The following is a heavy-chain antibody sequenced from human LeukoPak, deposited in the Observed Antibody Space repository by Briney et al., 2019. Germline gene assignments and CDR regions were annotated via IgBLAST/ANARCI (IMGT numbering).Heavy chain of an antibody. Sequence: GGSLRLSCTASGLTFSNYWMSWVRQAPGKGLEWVANIKQDGSEKNYVDPVKGRFTISRDNAKNSLYLQMNSLRAEDTAVYYCARLPYYDYSGPFGYWGQGTLVTVPS. V-gene: IGHV3-7*04. J-gene: IGHJ4*02. D-gene: IGHD3-22*01. CDR2: IKQDGSEK. CDR3: ARLPYYDYSGPFGY. CDR1: GLTFSNYW.